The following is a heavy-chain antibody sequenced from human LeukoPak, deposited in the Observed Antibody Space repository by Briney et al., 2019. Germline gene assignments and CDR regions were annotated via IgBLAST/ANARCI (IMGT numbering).Heavy chain of an antibody. CDR2: INHSGST. Sequence: SETLSLTCTVSGGSFSGYYWSWIRQPPGKGLEWIGEINHSGSTNYNPSLKSRVTISVDTSKNQFSLKLSSVTAADTAVYYCARLGYSSSALYYYYYYMGVWGKGTTVTVSS. CDR3: ARLGYSSSALYYYYYYMGV. V-gene: IGHV4-34*01. D-gene: IGHD6-6*01. CDR1: GGSFSGYY. J-gene: IGHJ6*03.